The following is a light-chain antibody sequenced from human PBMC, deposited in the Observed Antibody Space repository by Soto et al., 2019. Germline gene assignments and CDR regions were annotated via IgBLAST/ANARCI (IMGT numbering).Light chain of an antibody. CDR2: AAS. J-gene: IGKJ4*01. CDR3: RQCDIIPLT. CDR1: QSISSY. V-gene: IGKV1-39*01. Sequence: DIQMTQSPSSLSASVGDRVTITCRASQSISSYLNWYQQKPGKAPKLLIYAASSLQSGVPSRFSGSGSGTDFTRTISSLQPEDFATYYCRQCDIIPLTVRVGTKA.